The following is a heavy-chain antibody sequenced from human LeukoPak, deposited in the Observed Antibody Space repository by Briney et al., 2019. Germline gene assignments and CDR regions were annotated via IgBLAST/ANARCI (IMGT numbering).Heavy chain of an antibody. D-gene: IGHD3-3*01. CDR3: ARVREVLRFLEWFLTD. CDR2: ISAYNGNT. Sequence: GASVKVSCKASGYTFTSYGISWVRQAPGQGLEWMGWISAYNGNTNYAQKLQGRVTMTTDTSTSTAYMELRSLRSDDTAVYYCARVREVLRFLEWFLTDWGQGTLVTVSS. CDR1: GYTFTSYG. J-gene: IGHJ4*02. V-gene: IGHV1-18*01.